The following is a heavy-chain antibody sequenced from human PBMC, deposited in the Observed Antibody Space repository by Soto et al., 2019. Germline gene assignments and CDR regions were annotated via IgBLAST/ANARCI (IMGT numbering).Heavy chain of an antibody. CDR3: AREDSSDLDY. CDR2: INPSGGST. V-gene: IGHV1-46*01. J-gene: IGHJ4*02. Sequence: XSVKFSSEASVYTFTIYYMPWVRQAPGQGLEWMGIINPSGGSTSYAQKFQGRVTMTRDTSTSTVYMELSSLRSEDTAVYYCAREDSSDLDYWGQGTLVTDSS. D-gene: IGHD6-19*01. CDR1: VYTFTIYY.